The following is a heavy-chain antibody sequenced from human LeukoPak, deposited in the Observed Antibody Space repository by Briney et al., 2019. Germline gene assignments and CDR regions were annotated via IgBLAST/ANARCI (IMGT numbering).Heavy chain of an antibody. D-gene: IGHD1-14*01. CDR2: ISGSGRTT. Sequence: PGGSLRLSCAASGFTFSSYVMSWVRQAPGKGPEWVSVISGSGRTTYYADSVKGRFTISRDNSKNTLYLQMNNLRAEDTAVYYCAKSEWSQKYYFDYWGQGTLVTVSS. J-gene: IGHJ4*02. CDR3: AKSEWSQKYYFDY. CDR1: GFTFSSYV. V-gene: IGHV3-23*01.